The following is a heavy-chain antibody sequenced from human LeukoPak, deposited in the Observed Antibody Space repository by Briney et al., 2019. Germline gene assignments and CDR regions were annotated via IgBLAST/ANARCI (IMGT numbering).Heavy chain of an antibody. Sequence: PGGSLRLSCAASGFTFSRYSMNWVRQAPGKGLEWVSSISSTSIYIYYADSVKGRFTVSRDNSKNTLYLHMNSLRAEDTAVYYCAKDRDSYDSSGYYYESAEYFQHWGQGTLVTVSS. V-gene: IGHV3-21*04. CDR1: GFTFSRYS. CDR3: AKDRDSYDSSGYYYESAEYFQH. CDR2: ISSTSIYI. J-gene: IGHJ1*01. D-gene: IGHD3-22*01.